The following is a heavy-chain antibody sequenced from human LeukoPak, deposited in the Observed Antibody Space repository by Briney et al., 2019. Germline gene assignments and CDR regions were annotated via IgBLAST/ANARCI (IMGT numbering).Heavy chain of an antibody. D-gene: IGHD5-18*01. CDR3: ARGENNYGYYYFDY. J-gene: IGHJ4*02. V-gene: IGHV3-21*01. CDR2: ISRSSSYI. Sequence: GGSLRLSCAASEFTFSTYSMNWVRQAPGKGLEWVSSISRSSSYIYYADSVKGRFTISRDNAKNSLYLQMNSLRAEDTAVYYCARGENNYGYYYFDYWGQGTLVTVSS. CDR1: EFTFSTYS.